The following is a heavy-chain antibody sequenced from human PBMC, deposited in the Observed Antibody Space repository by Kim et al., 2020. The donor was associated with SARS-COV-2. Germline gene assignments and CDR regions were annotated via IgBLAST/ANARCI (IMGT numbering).Heavy chain of an antibody. V-gene: IGHV4-59*13. CDR2: IYYSGST. D-gene: IGHD3-10*01. CDR1: GGSISSYY. CDR3: AMAGRWLRAAFDI. J-gene: IGHJ3*02. Sequence: SETLSLTCTVSGGSISSYYWSWIRQPPGKGLEWIGYIYYSGSTNYNPSLKSRVTISVDTSKNQFSLKLSSVTAADTAVYYCAMAGRWLRAAFDIWGQGTMVTVSS.